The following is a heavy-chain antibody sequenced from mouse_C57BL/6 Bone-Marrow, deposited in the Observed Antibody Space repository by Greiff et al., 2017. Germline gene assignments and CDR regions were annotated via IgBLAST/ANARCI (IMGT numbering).Heavy chain of an antibody. J-gene: IGHJ2*01. CDR3: ARRRINWHYFDY. D-gene: IGHD4-1*01. CDR1: GYTFTSYW. Sequence: QVQLQQPGAELVKPGASVKMSCKASGYTFTSYWITWVKQRPGQGLEWIGDIYPGSGSTNYNEKFKSKATLTVDTSSSTAYMQLSSLTSEDSAVYDCARRRINWHYFDYWGQGTTLTVSS. CDR2: IYPGSGST. V-gene: IGHV1-55*01.